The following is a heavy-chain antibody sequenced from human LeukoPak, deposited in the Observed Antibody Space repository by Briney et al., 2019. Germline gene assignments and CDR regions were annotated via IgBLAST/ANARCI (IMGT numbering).Heavy chain of an antibody. V-gene: IGHV4-59*12. CDR1: GGSISSFY. CDR2: IYYTGST. J-gene: IGHJ5*02. Sequence: SETLSLTCTVSGGSISSFYWSWIRQPPGKGLEWIGYIYYTGSTNYNSSLKSRVTISVDTSKNQFSLKLSSVTAADTAVYYCARAGGLDYYGSGSYHNKRFRFDPWGQGTLVTVSS. D-gene: IGHD3-10*01. CDR3: ARAGGLDYYGSGSYHNKRFRFDP.